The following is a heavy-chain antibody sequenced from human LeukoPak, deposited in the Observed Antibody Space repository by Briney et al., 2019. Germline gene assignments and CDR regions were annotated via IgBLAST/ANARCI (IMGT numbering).Heavy chain of an antibody. Sequence: SETLSLTCAVYGGSFSGYYWSWIRQPPGKGLEWIGEINHSGSTNYNPSLKSRVTISVDTSKNQFSLKPSSVTAADTAVYYCASFDSGSYYGPGLAYDYWGQGTLVTVSS. V-gene: IGHV4-34*01. CDR1: GGSFSGYY. D-gene: IGHD1-26*01. CDR2: INHSGST. CDR3: ASFDSGSYYGPGLAYDY. J-gene: IGHJ4*02.